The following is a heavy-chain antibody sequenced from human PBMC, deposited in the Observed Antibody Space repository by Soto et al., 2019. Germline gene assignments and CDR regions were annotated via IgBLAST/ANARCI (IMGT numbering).Heavy chain of an antibody. J-gene: IGHJ5*02. CDR3: ARDKPAYCSGGSCYRRNWFDP. D-gene: IGHD2-15*01. CDR1: GFTFSSYG. V-gene: IGHV3-33*01. CDR2: IWYDGSNK. Sequence: LRLSCAASGFTFSSYGMHWVRQAPGKGLEWVAVIWYDGSNKYYADSVKGRFTISRDNSKNTLYLQMNSLRAEDTAVYYCARDKPAYCSGGSCYRRNWFDPWGQGTPGHRLL.